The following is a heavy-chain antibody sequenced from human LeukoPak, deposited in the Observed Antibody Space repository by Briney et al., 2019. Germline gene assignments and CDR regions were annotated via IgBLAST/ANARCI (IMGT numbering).Heavy chain of an antibody. CDR1: GFTFSTYG. V-gene: IGHV3-23*01. CDR3: ARAIYGSGRDYYYMDV. J-gene: IGHJ6*03. CDR2: ISSSGAGT. Sequence: GGSLRLSCTASGFTFSTYGMSWVRQAPGKGLEWVSAISSSGAGTYYADSVKGRFTISRDNAKNSLYLQMNSLRAEDTALYHCARAIYGSGRDYYYMDVWGKGTTVTISS. D-gene: IGHD3-10*01.